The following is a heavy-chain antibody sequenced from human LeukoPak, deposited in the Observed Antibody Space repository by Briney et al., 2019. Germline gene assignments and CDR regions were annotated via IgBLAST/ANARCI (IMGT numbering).Heavy chain of an antibody. Sequence: PGGSLRLSCVASGFTFDDYAMHWVRQAPGKGLEWVSGISWNSGSIGYADSVKGRFTISRDNSKNTLYLQMNSLRAEDTAVYYCARGPSGYHNTGGQGTLVTVSS. J-gene: IGHJ4*02. CDR1: GFTFDDYA. CDR3: ARGPSGYHNT. V-gene: IGHV3-9*01. CDR2: ISWNSGSI. D-gene: IGHD5-12*01.